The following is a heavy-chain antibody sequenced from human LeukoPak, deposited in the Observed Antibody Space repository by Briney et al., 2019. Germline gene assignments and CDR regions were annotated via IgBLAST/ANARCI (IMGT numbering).Heavy chain of an antibody. V-gene: IGHV4-34*01. J-gene: IGHJ4*02. D-gene: IGHD6-19*01. CDR2: VNHGGST. CDR3: ARDYVGVAGTFDY. CDR1: GGSLSGYY. Sequence: SETLSLTCAVYGGSLSGYYWSWIRQPPGKGLEWIGEVNHGGSTNYNPSLKSRVTISIDTSKNQFSLKLSSVTAADTAVYYCARDYVGVAGTFDYWGQGTLVTVSS.